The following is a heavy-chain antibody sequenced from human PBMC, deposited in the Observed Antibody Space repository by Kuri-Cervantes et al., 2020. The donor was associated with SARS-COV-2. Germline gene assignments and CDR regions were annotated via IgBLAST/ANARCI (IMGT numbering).Heavy chain of an antibody. Sequence: GSLRLSCTVSGGPISSYYWSWIRQPAGKGLEWIGRIYTSGSTNYNPSLKSRVTMSVDTSKNQFSLKLSSVTAADTAVYYCARGGYVAYYYYYGMDVWGQGTTVTVSS. J-gene: IGHJ6*02. D-gene: IGHD6-25*01. CDR1: GGPISSYY. CDR3: ARGGYVAYYYYYGMDV. CDR2: IYTSGST. V-gene: IGHV4-4*07.